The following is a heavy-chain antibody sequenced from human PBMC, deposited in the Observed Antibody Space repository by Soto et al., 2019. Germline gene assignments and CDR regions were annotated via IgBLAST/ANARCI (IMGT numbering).Heavy chain of an antibody. Sequence: VGSLRLSCAAAGFTCSSYDMSWVRQAPGKGLEWVSTILVGGSTHYPDSVKGRFTISRDNSKNTVFLQMNSLTAGDTAVYYCAKATATGGGAFDICGQGTVVTVSS. D-gene: IGHD2-8*02. J-gene: IGHJ3*02. CDR1: GFTCSSYD. CDR2: ILVGGST. V-gene: IGHV3-23*01. CDR3: AKATATGGGAFDI.